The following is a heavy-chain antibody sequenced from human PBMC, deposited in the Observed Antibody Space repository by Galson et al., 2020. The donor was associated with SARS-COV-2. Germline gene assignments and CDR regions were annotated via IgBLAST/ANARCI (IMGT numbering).Heavy chain of an antibody. D-gene: IGHD3-16*01. Sequence: ASVQVSCKASGYTFTGPYLHWVRQAPGQGLEWMGWINPDSGNTNYPQKFQGRVTMTRDTSITTAYMELSSLRSDDTAVYYCARDNFRGGTYNWFDPWGQGTLVTVSS. J-gene: IGHJ5*02. V-gene: IGHV1-2*02. CDR2: INPDSGNT. CDR3: ARDNFRGGTYNWFDP. CDR1: GYTFTGPY.